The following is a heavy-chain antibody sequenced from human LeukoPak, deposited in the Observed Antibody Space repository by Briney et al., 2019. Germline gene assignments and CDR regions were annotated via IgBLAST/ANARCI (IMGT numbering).Heavy chain of an antibody. CDR3: ARSPPTIFGVVIILDY. D-gene: IGHD3-3*01. CDR2: INSDGSST. CDR1: GFTFSSYW. Sequence: GGSLRLSCAASGFTFSSYWMHWVRQAPGKGLGWVSRINSDGSSTSYADSVKGRFTISRDNAKNTLYLQMNSLRAEDTAVYYCARSPPTIFGVVIILDYWGQGTLVTVSS. J-gene: IGHJ4*02. V-gene: IGHV3-74*01.